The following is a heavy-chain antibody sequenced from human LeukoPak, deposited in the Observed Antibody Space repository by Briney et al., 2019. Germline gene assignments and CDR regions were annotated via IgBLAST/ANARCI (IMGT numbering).Heavy chain of an antibody. V-gene: IGHV3-48*03. Sequence: GESLRLSCAASGFTFRSYDMNWVRQAPGKGLEGVSYISSSGNTIYYADSVKGRFTISRDNAKNSLYLQMNSLRAEDTALYYCAKGGRSSIFEGDFDYWGQGTLVTVSS. CDR3: AKGGRSSIFEGDFDY. J-gene: IGHJ4*02. D-gene: IGHD3-3*01. CDR2: ISSSGNTI. CDR1: GFTFRSYD.